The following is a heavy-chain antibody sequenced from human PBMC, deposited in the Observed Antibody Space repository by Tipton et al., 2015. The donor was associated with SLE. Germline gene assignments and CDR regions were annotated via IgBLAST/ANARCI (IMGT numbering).Heavy chain of an antibody. Sequence: TLSLTCTVSGGSLSSYHWSWIRQPPGKGLEWVGYIYYSGNTYYSPSLKSRVTISVDTSKNQFSLKMRSVTAADTAVYYCARVQRFLRVPSYYYYMDVWGKGTTVIVSS. V-gene: IGHV4-59*13. D-gene: IGHD3-3*01. CDR2: IYYSGNT. J-gene: IGHJ6*03. CDR3: ARVQRFLRVPSYYYYMDV. CDR1: GGSLSSYH.